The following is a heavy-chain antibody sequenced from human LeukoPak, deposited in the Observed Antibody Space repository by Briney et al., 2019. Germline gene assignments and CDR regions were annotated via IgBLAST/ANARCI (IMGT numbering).Heavy chain of an antibody. CDR2: ISSSSSYI. D-gene: IGHD3-16*01. J-gene: IGHJ6*02. CDR3: ARGGGLDV. Sequence: PGGSLRLSCAASGFTFSSYSMNWVRQAPGKGLEWVSSISSSSSYIYYADSVRGRFTISRDNAKNSLYLQMSNLRAEDTAVYFCARGGGLDVWGQGATVTVSS. CDR1: GFTFSSYS. V-gene: IGHV3-21*04.